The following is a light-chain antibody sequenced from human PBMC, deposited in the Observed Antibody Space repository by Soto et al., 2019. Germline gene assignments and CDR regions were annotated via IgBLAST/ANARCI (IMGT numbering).Light chain of an antibody. CDR3: QVWDSSSDHYV. Sequence: QSALTQPPSASGSPGQSVTISCTGTSNDVGAYNFISWYQQHPGKAPKLMIYEVNKRPSGVPDRFSGSKSGNTASLTVSGLQAEDEADYYCQVWDSSSDHYVFGPGTKLTVL. J-gene: IGLJ1*01. V-gene: IGLV2-8*01. CDR1: SNDVGAYNF. CDR2: EVN.